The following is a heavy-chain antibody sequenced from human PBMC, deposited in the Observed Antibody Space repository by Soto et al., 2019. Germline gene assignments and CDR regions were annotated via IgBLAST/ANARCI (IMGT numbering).Heavy chain of an antibody. CDR2: ISSSSYI. V-gene: IGHV3-21*01. Sequence: GGSLRLSXAASEFTFSSYSMNWVRQAPGKGLEWVSSISSSSYIYYADSVKGRFTISRDNAKNSLYLQMNSLRAEDTAVYYCARVNSGSYLRYLDYWGQGTLVTVSS. J-gene: IGHJ4*02. D-gene: IGHD1-26*01. CDR3: ARVNSGSYLRYLDY. CDR1: EFTFSSYS.